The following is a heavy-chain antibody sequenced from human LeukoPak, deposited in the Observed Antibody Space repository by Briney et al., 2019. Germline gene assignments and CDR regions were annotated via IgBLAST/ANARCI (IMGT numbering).Heavy chain of an antibody. CDR2: INPNSGDT. Sequence: ASVKVSCKASANTFTGYYIHWVRQAPGQGLEWMGRINPNSGDTNYAQKFQGRVTMTRDTSISTAYMELRSLRSDDTAVYYCARAKYYDFWSGYSDYWGQGTLVTVSS. V-gene: IGHV1-2*06. CDR3: ARAKYYDFWSGYSDY. CDR1: ANTFTGYY. D-gene: IGHD3-3*01. J-gene: IGHJ4*02.